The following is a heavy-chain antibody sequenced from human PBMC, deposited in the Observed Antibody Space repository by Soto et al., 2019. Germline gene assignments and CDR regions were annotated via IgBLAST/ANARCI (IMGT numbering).Heavy chain of an antibody. D-gene: IGHD6-19*01. CDR1: GFTFSTYP. V-gene: IGHV3-23*01. CDR3: AKATTNGGWFNPFDS. Sequence: PGGSLRLSCAASGFTFSTYPMSWVRQAPGKGLEWVSGLSGSGTSTYYADSVKGRFTISRDNSRDTLFLQMNSLTADDTAVYYCAKATTNGGWFNPFDSWGQGALVTVSS. J-gene: IGHJ4*02. CDR2: LSGSGTST.